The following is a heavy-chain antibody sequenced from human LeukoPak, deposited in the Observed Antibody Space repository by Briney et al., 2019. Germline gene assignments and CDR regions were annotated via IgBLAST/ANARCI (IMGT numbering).Heavy chain of an antibody. D-gene: IGHD3-9*01. V-gene: IGHV4-30-2*01. CDR3: ARVGGLRYFDWLGFFDY. CDR1: GGSISSGGYS. Sequence: KASETLSLTCAVSGGSISSGGYSWSWIRQPPGKGLEWIGYIYHSGSTYYNPSLKSRVTISVDRSKNQFSLKLSSVTAADTAVYYCARVGGLRYFDWLGFFDYWGQGTLVTVSS. J-gene: IGHJ4*02. CDR2: IYHSGST.